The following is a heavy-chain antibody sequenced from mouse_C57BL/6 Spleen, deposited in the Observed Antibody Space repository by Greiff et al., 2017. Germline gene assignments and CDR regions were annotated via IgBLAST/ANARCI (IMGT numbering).Heavy chain of an antibody. J-gene: IGHJ2*01. Sequence: QVQLQQSGPELVKPGASVKISCKASGYAFSSSWMNWVKQRPGKGLEWIGRIYPGDGDTNYNGQFKGKATLTADKSSSTAYMQLSSLTSEDSAVYFCARAGIYYYGSSYGFDYWGQGTTLTVSS. V-gene: IGHV1-82*01. CDR3: ARAGIYYYGSSYGFDY. D-gene: IGHD1-1*01. CDR2: IYPGDGDT. CDR1: GYAFSSSW.